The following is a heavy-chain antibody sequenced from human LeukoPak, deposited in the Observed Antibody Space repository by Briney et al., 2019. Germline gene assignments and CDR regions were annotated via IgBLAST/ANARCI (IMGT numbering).Heavy chain of an antibody. V-gene: IGHV3-20*04. Sequence: GGSLRLSCAASGFTFDDYGMSWVRQAPGKGLGWVSGINWNGGSTGYADSVKGRFTISRDNAKNSLYLQMNSLRAEDTALYYCARDLPGYYYDSSGYSNWGQGTMVTVSS. D-gene: IGHD3-22*01. J-gene: IGHJ3*01. CDR1: GFTFDDYG. CDR2: INWNGGST. CDR3: ARDLPGYYYDSSGYSN.